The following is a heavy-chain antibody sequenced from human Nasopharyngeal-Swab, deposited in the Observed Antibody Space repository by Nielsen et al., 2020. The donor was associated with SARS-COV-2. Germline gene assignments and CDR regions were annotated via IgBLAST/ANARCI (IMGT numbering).Heavy chain of an antibody. CDR3: ATHGGYSSGWFKYAFDI. V-gene: IGHV5-51*01. Sequence: GESLKISCEGSGYDFSNHWIGWVRQMPGRGLEWMGIVYPGDSDTRYSPSFQGQVTISADKSISTAYLQWNSLKASDTAMYYCATHGGYSSGWFKYAFDIWGQGTMVTVSS. D-gene: IGHD6-19*01. CDR1: GYDFSNHW. J-gene: IGHJ3*02. CDR2: VYPGDSDT.